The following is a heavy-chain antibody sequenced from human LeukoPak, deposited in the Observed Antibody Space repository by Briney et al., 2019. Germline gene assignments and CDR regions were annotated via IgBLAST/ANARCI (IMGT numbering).Heavy chain of an antibody. Sequence: GGSLRLSCAASGFTFSSYNMNWVRQAPGKGLEWVSSISSSSSYIYYADSVKGRFTISRDNAKNSLYLQMNSLRDEDTAVYYCAPSTWSTYYFDYWGQGALVTVSS. D-gene: IGHD5/OR15-5a*01. CDR3: APSTWSTYYFDY. V-gene: IGHV3-21*01. CDR2: ISSSSSYI. J-gene: IGHJ4*02. CDR1: GFTFSSYN.